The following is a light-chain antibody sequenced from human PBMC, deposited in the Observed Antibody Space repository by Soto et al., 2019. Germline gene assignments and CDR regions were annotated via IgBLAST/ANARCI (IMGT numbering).Light chain of an antibody. V-gene: IGLV2-14*01. J-gene: IGLJ1*01. CDR1: TSDIGGYKF. CDR2: EVS. Sequence: QSVLTQPASVSGSAGQSITISCTGATSDIGGYKFVSWYQQHPGKAPKVMIYEVSNRPSGISDRFSGSKSSNTASLTISGLQAENEADYYCTSFSRSSSHYVSGTGTKVT. CDR3: TSFSRSSSHYV.